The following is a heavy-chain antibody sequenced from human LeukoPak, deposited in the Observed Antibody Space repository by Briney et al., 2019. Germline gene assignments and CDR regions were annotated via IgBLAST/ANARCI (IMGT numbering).Heavy chain of an antibody. CDR1: GFIFSSYS. Sequence: GGSLRLSCAASGFIFSSYSMNWVRQAPGKGLEWVSSISSSSSYIYYADSVKGRFTISRDNAKNSLSLQMNSLRAEDTAVYYCAKDPVQYQLLGGMDVWGQGTTVTVSS. CDR2: ISSSSSYI. J-gene: IGHJ6*02. CDR3: AKDPVQYQLLGGMDV. D-gene: IGHD2-2*01. V-gene: IGHV3-21*04.